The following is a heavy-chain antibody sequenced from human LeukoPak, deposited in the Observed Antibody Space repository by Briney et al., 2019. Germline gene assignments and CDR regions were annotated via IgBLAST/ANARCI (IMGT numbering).Heavy chain of an antibody. V-gene: IGHV1-2*02. CDR3: SVYYDSRASTQDSFDY. J-gene: IGHJ4*02. CDR2: INPNSGGT. Sequence: GASVKVSCKASGYTFIGYNLHWVRQATGQGLEWMGWINPNSGGTNYAQKFQGRVTMTRDTSITTTYMELSRLTSDDTAVYYCSVYYDSRASTQDSFDYWGQGSLVTVSS. CDR1: GYTFIGYN. D-gene: IGHD3-22*01.